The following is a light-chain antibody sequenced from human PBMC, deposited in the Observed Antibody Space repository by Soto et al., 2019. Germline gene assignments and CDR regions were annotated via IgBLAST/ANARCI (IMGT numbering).Light chain of an antibody. V-gene: IGKV1-5*03. CDR3: QQHISYPRT. Sequence: DIQMTQSPSTLPASVGDRVIITCRASQGLTNALVWYQQKPGKAPNLLIYKASILPSGVPLRFSGSGSGTEFTLTISSLQPEDFATYYCQQHISYPRTFGQGTKVEIK. J-gene: IGKJ1*01. CDR2: KAS. CDR1: QGLTNA.